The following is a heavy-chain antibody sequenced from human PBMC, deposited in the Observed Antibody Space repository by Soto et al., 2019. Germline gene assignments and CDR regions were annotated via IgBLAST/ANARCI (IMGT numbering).Heavy chain of an antibody. CDR2: MVVGSGNT. J-gene: IGHJ3*02. CDR1: GYSFTDND. Sequence: SVKVSCKASGYSFTDNDVSWVRQATGQGLEWMGWMVVGSGNTNYAQKFQGRVTITRDMSTSTAYMELSSLRSEDTAVYYCAACYPYYYDSSGYYYGDAFDIWGQGTMVTVSS. CDR3: AACYPYYYDSSGYYYGDAFDI. D-gene: IGHD3-22*01. V-gene: IGHV1-58*01.